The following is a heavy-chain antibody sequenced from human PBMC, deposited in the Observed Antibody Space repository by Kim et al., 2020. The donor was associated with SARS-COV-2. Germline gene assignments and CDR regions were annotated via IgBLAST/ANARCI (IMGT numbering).Heavy chain of an antibody. CDR3: ARYIPSDSSGKGVDY. CDR2: INHSGST. CDR1: GGSFSGYY. D-gene: IGHD3-22*01. Sequence: SETLSLTCAVYGGSFSGYYWSWIRQPPGKGLEWIGEINHSGSTNYNPSLKSRVTISVDTSKNQFSLKLSSVTAADTAVYYCARYIPSDSSGKGVDYWAQG. V-gene: IGHV4-34*01. J-gene: IGHJ4*02.